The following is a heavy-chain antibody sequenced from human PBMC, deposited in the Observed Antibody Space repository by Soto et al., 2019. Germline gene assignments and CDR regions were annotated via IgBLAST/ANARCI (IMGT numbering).Heavy chain of an antibody. J-gene: IGHJ5*02. V-gene: IGHV1-2*02. Sequence: ASVKVSCKASGYTFNDYNIHWVRQAPGQGLEWMGWINPKSDVPNYAQKFQGRVTLTRDTSVNTAYMELSRLRSDDTAVYYCARGDCRSSSCSFHSWFDPWGQGTLVTVS. CDR3: ARGDCRSSSCSFHSWFDP. CDR1: GYTFNDYN. D-gene: IGHD2-2*01. CDR2: INPKSDVP.